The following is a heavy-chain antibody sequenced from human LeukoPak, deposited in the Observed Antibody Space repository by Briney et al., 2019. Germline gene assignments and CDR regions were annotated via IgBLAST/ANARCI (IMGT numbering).Heavy chain of an antibody. CDR3: ARDSITVRGRIVVVPAAMGY. Sequence: GGSLRLSCAASGFTFNTYWMTWVRQASGKGLEWVANIKEDGSEKYYVDSVKGRFTISRDNSKNTLYLQMNSLRAEDTAVYYCARDSITVRGRIVVVPAAMGYWGQGTLVTVSS. J-gene: IGHJ4*02. V-gene: IGHV3-7*01. CDR2: IKEDGSEK. D-gene: IGHD2-2*01. CDR1: GFTFNTYW.